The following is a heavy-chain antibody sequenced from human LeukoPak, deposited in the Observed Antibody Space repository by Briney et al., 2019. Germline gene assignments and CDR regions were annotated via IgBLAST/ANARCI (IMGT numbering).Heavy chain of an antibody. D-gene: IGHD3-10*01. V-gene: IGHV4-39*06. CDR1: GGSISSSSYY. CDR3: ARYYYGSGTYFDY. J-gene: IGHJ4*02. CDR2: IYYSGST. Sequence: SETLSLTCTVSGGSISSSSYYWGWIRQPPGKGLEWIGSIYYSGSTYYNPSLKSRVTISVDTSKNQFPLKLSSVTAADTAVYYCARYYYGSGTYFDYWGQGTLVTVSS.